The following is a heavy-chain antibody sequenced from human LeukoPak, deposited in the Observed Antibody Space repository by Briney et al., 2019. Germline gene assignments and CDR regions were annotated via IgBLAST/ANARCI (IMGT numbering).Heavy chain of an antibody. CDR1: GGSFSGYY. CDR2: INYSGST. J-gene: IGHJ6*02. D-gene: IGHD3-9*01. Sequence: SETLSLTCAVYGGSFSGYYWSWIRQSPGNGLEWIGEINYSGSTNYNPSLKSRVTISVDTSKNQFSLKLSSVTAADTAVYYCARHEGLTYYYYAMDVWGQGTTVTVSS. V-gene: IGHV4-34*01. CDR3: ARHEGLTYYYYAMDV.